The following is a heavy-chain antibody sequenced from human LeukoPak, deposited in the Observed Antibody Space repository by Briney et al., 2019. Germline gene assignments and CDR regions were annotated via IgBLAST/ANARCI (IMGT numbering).Heavy chain of an antibody. Sequence: GGSLRLSCEVSGFTFSSYHMNWVRQAPGKGLEWVSSIGSSGSYIYYADSLTGRFTISRDNAKNSLYLQMNSLRAEDTAVYYCARALIGYYFDYWGQGTLVTVSS. CDR1: GFTFSSYH. J-gene: IGHJ4*02. D-gene: IGHD2-8*01. V-gene: IGHV3-21*01. CDR3: ARALIGYYFDY. CDR2: IGSSGSYI.